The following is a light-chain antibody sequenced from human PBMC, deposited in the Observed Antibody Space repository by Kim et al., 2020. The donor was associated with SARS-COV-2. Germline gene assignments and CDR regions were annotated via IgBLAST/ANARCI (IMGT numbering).Light chain of an antibody. CDR2: GAC. CDR1: QGIKNN. V-gene: IGKV1-9*01. J-gene: IGKJ4*01. CDR3: QQHHSFPIT. Sequence: ASVGDRVTITCRASQGIKNNLAWYQQRPGKAHNLVIYGACTLQSGVPSRFSGSGSGTDFTLTITSLQPEDVATYYCQQHHSFPITFGRGTKVDIK.